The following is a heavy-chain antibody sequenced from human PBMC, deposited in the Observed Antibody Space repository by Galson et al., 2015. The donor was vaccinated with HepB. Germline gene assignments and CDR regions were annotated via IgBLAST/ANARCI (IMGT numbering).Heavy chain of an antibody. CDR2: IDPIDSYT. CDR3: ARRRHSSGWYKGAFDF. J-gene: IGHJ3*01. Sequence: QSGAEVKRPGESLTISCRGSGYSFSTYWLTWVRHVPGKGLEWIGRIDPIDSYTNYSPSFQGHVSISADQSVSTAYLQWRSLKASDTAIYYCARRRHSSGWYKGAFDFWGQGTVVTVSS. D-gene: IGHD6-13*01. V-gene: IGHV5-10-1*01. CDR1: GYSFSTYW.